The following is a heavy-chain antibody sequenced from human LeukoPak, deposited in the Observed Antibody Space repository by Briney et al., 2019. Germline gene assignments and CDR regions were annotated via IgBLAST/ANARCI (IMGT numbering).Heavy chain of an antibody. CDR1: GYTFTNYY. J-gene: IGHJ4*02. V-gene: IGHV1-69*13. CDR2: IIPIFGTA. CDR3: ARASVTHAALKGGYYFDY. Sequence: ASVKVSCKASGYTFTNYYISWVRQAPGQGLEWMGGIIPIFGTANYAQKFQGRVTITADESTSTAYMELSSLRSEDTAVYYCARASVTHAALKGGYYFDYWGQGTLVTVSS. D-gene: IGHD4-17*01.